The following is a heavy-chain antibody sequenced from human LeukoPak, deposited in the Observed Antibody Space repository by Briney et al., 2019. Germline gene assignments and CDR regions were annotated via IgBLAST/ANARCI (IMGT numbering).Heavy chain of an antibody. Sequence: SETLSLTCTVSGASISSYYWSWIRQPAGKGLEWIGRIYTSGSTNYNPSLKSRVTMSVDTSKNQFSLKLSSVTAADTAVYYCARSGLDVAYYYYMDVWGKGTTVTVSS. CDR3: ARSGLDVAYYYYMDV. D-gene: IGHD2-15*01. V-gene: IGHV4-4*07. CDR2: IYTSGST. J-gene: IGHJ6*03. CDR1: GASISSYY.